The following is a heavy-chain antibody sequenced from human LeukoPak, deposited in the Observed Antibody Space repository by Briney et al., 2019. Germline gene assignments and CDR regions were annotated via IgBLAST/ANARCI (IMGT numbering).Heavy chain of an antibody. D-gene: IGHD6-13*01. V-gene: IGHV1-2*02. Sequence: SVKVSCKASGYTFTGYSIHWVRQAPGQGLEWMGWINPNSGITNYAQKFQGRVTMTRGTSINTAYMELSRLRSDDTAVYYCARDYRFFQEQVGPYYSYGLDVWGQGITVTDSS. CDR2: INPNSGIT. J-gene: IGHJ6*02. CDR1: GYTFTGYS. CDR3: ARDYRFFQEQVGPYYSYGLDV.